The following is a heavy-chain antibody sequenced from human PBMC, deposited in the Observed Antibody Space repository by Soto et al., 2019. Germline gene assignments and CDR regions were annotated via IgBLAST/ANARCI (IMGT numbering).Heavy chain of an antibody. Sequence: GGSIRLPCAASGFNFSNYVMSWVRQDPGKGLEWVSSISNSGGGTYYADSVRGRFTISRDNSKNTLYLQMNSLRAEDTAVYYCAKEDVGGYYYSGLWGRGTLVTVSS. CDR2: ISNSGGGT. D-gene: IGHD1-26*01. CDR3: AKEDVGGYYYSGL. CDR1: GFNFSNYV. J-gene: IGHJ4*02. V-gene: IGHV3-23*01.